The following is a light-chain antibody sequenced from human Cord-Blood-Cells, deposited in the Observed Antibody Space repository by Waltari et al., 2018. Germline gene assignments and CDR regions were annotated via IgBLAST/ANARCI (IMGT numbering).Light chain of an antibody. CDR3: QQYNNWPWT. CDR2: GAS. V-gene: IGKV3-15*01. Sequence: EIVMTQSPATLSVSPGERASLSCRASQSVSSNLAWYQQKPGQAPRPLIYGASTRATGIPARFSGSESGTEFTLTISSLQSEDFAVYYCQQYNNWPWTFGQGTKVEIK. J-gene: IGKJ1*01. CDR1: QSVSSN.